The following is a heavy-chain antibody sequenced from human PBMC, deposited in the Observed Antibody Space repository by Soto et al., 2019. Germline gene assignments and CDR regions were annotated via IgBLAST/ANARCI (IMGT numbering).Heavy chain of an antibody. D-gene: IGHD6-25*01. CDR1: GFTFSNYW. V-gene: IGHV3-7*01. Sequence: GGSLRLSCVASGFTFSNYWMSWVRQAPGKGLEWVANIKQDGSEKYYVDSVKGRFTISRDNAENSLYLQMNSLRAEDTTLYYCARVYPGTGWPFHYYGMDVWGQGTTVTVSS. J-gene: IGHJ6*02. CDR3: ARVYPGTGWPFHYYGMDV. CDR2: IKQDGSEK.